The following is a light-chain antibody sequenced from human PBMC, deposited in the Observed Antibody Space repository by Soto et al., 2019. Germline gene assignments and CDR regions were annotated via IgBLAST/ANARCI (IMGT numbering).Light chain of an antibody. CDR2: KAS. CDR3: QQYNTYPLT. CDR1: QSISTW. J-gene: IGKJ4*01. V-gene: IGKV1-5*03. Sequence: DIQMTQSPSTLSASVGDRVTITCRASQSISTWLAWYQQKPGQAPKLLIYKASSLEGGVPSRFSGSGSGTEFNITVSSLRPDDFATYYCQQYNTYPLTFGGGTTGEIK.